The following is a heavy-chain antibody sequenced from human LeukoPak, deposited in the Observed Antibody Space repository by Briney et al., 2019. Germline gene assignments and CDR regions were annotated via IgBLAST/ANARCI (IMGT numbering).Heavy chain of an antibody. Sequence: SETLSLTCAVSGYSISSGYYWGWIRQPPGKGLEWIGSIYHSGSTYYNPSLKSRVTISVDTSKNQFSLKLSSVTAADTAVYYCARQYCSSTSCYSGIYYYYYYMDVWGKGTTVTVSS. CDR3: ARQYCSSTSCYSGIYYYYYYMDV. V-gene: IGHV4-38-2*01. CDR1: GYSISSGYY. CDR2: IYHSGST. D-gene: IGHD2-2*01. J-gene: IGHJ6*03.